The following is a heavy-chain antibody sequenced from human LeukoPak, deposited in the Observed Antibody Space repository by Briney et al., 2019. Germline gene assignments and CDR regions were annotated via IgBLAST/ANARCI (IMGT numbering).Heavy chain of an antibody. Sequence: ISGSGGTTYYADSVEGRFTISRDNADNSLYLPMNSLTVEDTAMYFCAKEGGLYPFCHWGQRTLVPVS. CDR2: ISGSGGTT. D-gene: IGHD2-8*01. CDR3: AKEGGLYPFCH. J-gene: IGHJ1*01. V-gene: IGHV3-11*04.